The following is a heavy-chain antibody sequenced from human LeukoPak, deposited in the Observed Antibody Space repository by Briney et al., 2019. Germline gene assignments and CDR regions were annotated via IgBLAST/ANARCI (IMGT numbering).Heavy chain of an antibody. Sequence: PSETLSLTCAASGGSISSSNWWSWVRQPPGKGLEWIGEIYHSGSTNYNPSLKSRVTISVDKSKNQFSLKLSSVTAADTAVYYCAGSRAYYYYYGMDVWGQGTTVTVSS. CDR1: GGSISSSNW. J-gene: IGHJ6*02. CDR2: IYHSGST. V-gene: IGHV4-4*02. CDR3: AGSRAYYYYYGMDV.